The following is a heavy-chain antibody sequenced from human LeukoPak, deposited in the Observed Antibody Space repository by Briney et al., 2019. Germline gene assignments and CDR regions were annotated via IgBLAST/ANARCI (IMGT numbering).Heavy chain of an antibody. CDR1: GGSISSSSYY. V-gene: IGHV4-39*07. D-gene: IGHD4-17*01. CDR2: IYYSGST. CDR3: ASHDYGNDY. Sequence: SETLSLTCTVSGGSISSSSYYWDWIRQPPGKGLEWIGSIYYSGSTYYNPSLKSRVTISVNTSKNQFSLKLSSVTAADTAVYYCASHDYGNDYWGQGTLVTVSS. J-gene: IGHJ4*02.